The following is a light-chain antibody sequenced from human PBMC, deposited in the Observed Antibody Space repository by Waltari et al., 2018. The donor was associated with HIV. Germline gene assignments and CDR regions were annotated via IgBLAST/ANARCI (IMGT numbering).Light chain of an antibody. CDR3: QSYDADNHWV. CDR1: SGGIDSNY. Sequence: FMLTQPHSVSESPGKTVTISCGRSSGGIDSNYVQWSQHRPGRAPTTVIFEDHERPSGVPDRFSGSIDSSSNSAYLTISGLETEDEADYYCQSYDADNHWVFGGGTKLTVL. CDR2: EDH. V-gene: IGLV6-57*03. J-gene: IGLJ3*02.